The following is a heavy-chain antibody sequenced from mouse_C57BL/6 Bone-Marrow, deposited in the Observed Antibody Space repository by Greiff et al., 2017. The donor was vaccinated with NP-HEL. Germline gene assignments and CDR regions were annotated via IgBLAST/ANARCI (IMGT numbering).Heavy chain of an antibody. CDR1: GFTFSSYG. J-gene: IGHJ3*01. D-gene: IGHD1-1*01. CDR2: ISSGGSYT. CDR3: ARHNYGSSPWFAY. V-gene: IGHV5-6*01. Sequence: EVQLVESGGDLVKPGGSLKLSCAASGFTFSSYGMSWVRQTPDKRLEWVATISSGGSYTYYPDSVKGRFTISRDNAKNTLYLQMSSLKSEDTAMYYCARHNYGSSPWFAYWGQGTLVTVSA.